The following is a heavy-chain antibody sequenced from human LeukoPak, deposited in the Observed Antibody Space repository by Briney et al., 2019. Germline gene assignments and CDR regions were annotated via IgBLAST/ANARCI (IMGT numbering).Heavy chain of an antibody. J-gene: IGHJ4*02. Sequence: SETLSLTCTVSGGSIRTYYWSWIRRPPGKGLEWIAYIHASGPTNYNPSLKSRITISVDTSKNQFSLKLSSVTAADTAVYYCARHDAGVAARPFDNWGQGTLVTVSS. D-gene: IGHD6-6*01. CDR1: GGSIRTYY. CDR2: IHASGPT. V-gene: IGHV4-4*09. CDR3: ARHDAGVAARPFDN.